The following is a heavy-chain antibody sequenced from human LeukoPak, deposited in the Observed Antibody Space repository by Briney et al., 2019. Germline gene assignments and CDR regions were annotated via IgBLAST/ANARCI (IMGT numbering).Heavy chain of an antibody. J-gene: IGHJ4*02. Sequence: GGSLGLSCAASGFTFSSYWMSWVRQAPGKGLEWVANIKQDGSEKYYVDSVKGRFTISRDNAKNSLYLQMNSLRAEDTAVYYCAGGGYSGYDPFDYWGQGTLVTVSS. V-gene: IGHV3-7*04. CDR1: GFTFSSYW. D-gene: IGHD5-12*01. CDR3: AGGGYSGYDPFDY. CDR2: IKQDGSEK.